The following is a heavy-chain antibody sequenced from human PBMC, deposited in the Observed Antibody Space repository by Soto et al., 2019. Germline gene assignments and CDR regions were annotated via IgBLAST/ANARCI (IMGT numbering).Heavy chain of an antibody. D-gene: IGHD3-3*01. CDR1: GFTFSSYS. J-gene: IGHJ3*02. Sequence: GGSLRLSCAASGFTFSSYSMNWVRQAPGKGLEWVSSISSSSSYIYYADSVKGRFTISRDNAKNSLYLQMNSLRAEDTAVFYCARGRDYDFWSGYYYAFDIWGQGTMVTVSS. V-gene: IGHV3-21*01. CDR3: ARGRDYDFWSGYYYAFDI. CDR2: ISSSSSYI.